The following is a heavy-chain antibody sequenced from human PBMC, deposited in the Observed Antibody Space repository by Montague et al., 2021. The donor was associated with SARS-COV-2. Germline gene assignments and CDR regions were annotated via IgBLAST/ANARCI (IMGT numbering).Heavy chain of an antibody. D-gene: IGHD1-26*01. V-gene: IGHV2-5*02. Sequence: PALVKPTQTLTLTCAVSGFPLTTSGVAVGWIRQPPGKALEWLALIFWDDDKRYSPSLRSRLTISKDTPKNQVVLTVTSMDPVDTATYYCVHRHPPDAGGSYYYFDYWGQGTLVTVSS. J-gene: IGHJ4*02. CDR3: VHRHPPDAGGSYYYFDY. CDR2: IFWDDDK. CDR1: GFPLTTSGVA.